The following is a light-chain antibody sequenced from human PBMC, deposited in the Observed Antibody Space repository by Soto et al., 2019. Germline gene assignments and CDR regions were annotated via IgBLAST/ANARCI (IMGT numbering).Light chain of an antibody. CDR2: EVS. V-gene: IGLV2-8*01. J-gene: IGLJ1*01. CDR3: SSSAGSTPYV. Sequence: QSALTQPPSASGSPGQSVTISCTGTSSDVGGYNYVSWYQQHPGKAPKLMIYEVSKRPSGVPDRFSGSKSGNTASLTVSGLQAEDEADYYCSSSAGSTPYVFGTGTKVTVL. CDR1: SSDVGGYNY.